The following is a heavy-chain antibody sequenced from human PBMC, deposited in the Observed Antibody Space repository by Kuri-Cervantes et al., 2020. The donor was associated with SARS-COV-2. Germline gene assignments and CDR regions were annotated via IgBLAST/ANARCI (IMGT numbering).Heavy chain of an antibody. CDR3: ARDVKYDFWSGSPYYYYYMDV. J-gene: IGHJ6*03. CDR2: INPNSGGT. V-gene: IGHV1-2*02. CDR1: GYTFTGYY. D-gene: IGHD3-3*01. Sequence: ASVKVSCKASGYTFTGYYMHWVRQAPGQGLEWMGWINPNSGGTNYAQKFQGRVTMTRDTSISTAYMELSRLRSDDTALYYCARDVKYDFWSGSPYYYYYMDVWGKGTTVTVSS.